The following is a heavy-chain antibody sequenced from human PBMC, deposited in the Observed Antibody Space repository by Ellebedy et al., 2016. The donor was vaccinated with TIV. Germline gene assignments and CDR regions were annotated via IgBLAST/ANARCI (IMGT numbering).Heavy chain of an antibody. V-gene: IGHV3-23*01. D-gene: IGHD3-10*01. CDR1: GFTFSTYA. Sequence: PGGSLRLSCVVSGFTFSTYAMRWFRKAPGKGLAWVSALTTGGVTFYADSVKGRFTISRDSSKNTLYLQMNSLRVEDTAIDFCAKDTGRSGWISDYWGQGTLVTVSS. CDR2: LTTGGVT. CDR3: AKDTGRSGWISDY. J-gene: IGHJ4*02.